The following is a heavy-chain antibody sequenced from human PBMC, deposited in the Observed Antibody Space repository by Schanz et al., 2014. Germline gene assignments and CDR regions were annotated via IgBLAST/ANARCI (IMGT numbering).Heavy chain of an antibody. CDR2: ISPSGSMI. V-gene: IGHV3-48*02. CDR1: AFIFRSYS. J-gene: IGHJ6*02. D-gene: IGHD4-4*01. Sequence: EVQLLESGGGLVQPGGSLRLSCAASAFIFRSYSMHWVRQAPGKGLEWVSYISPSGSMIHYADSVKGRFTVSRDNAKNSLYLQLSSLRDDDAAVFYCARGHPATVPYYYYGVDVWGQGTTVTVSS. CDR3: ARGHPATVPYYYYGVDV.